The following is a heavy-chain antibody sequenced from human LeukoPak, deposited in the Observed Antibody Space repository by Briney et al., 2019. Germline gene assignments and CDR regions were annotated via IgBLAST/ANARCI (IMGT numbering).Heavy chain of an antibody. CDR3: ARARYCSSTSCHPAPYYYYYGMDV. J-gene: IGHJ6*02. Sequence: GGSLRLSCAASGFTFSSYAMSWVRQAPGKGLEWVSAISGSGGSTYYADSVKGRFTISRDNAKNSLYLQMNSLRAEDTAVYYCARARYCSSTSCHPAPYYYYYGMDVWGQGTTVTVSS. CDR1: GFTFSSYA. V-gene: IGHV3-23*01. CDR2: ISGSGGST. D-gene: IGHD2-2*01.